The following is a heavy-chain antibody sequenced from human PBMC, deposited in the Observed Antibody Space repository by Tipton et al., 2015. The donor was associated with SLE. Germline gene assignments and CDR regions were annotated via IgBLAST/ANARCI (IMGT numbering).Heavy chain of an antibody. CDR3: ARDLRGKDDY. CDR1: GYTFTSYY. Sequence: QLVQSGAEVKKPGASVKVSCKASGYTFTSYYMHWVRQAPGQGLEWMGIINPSGGTTTYAQKFQSRVTMTRDTSTRTVYMELSSLGSGDTAVYYCARDLRGKDDYWGQGTPVTVSS. D-gene: IGHD3-10*01. J-gene: IGHJ4*02. CDR2: INPSGGTT. V-gene: IGHV1-46*01.